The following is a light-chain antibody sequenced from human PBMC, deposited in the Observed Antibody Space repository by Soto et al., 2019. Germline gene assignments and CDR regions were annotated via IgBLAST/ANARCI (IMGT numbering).Light chain of an antibody. CDR1: QSVSTY. CDR3: QQRSNWPRT. CDR2: DAS. V-gene: IGKV3-11*01. J-gene: IGKJ1*01. Sequence: EIVLTQSPATLSLSPGERATLSCRASQSVSTYLAWYQQKPGQAPRLLIYDASNRAAGIPARFSGSGSGTDFTLTISSLEAEDFAVYYCQQRSNWPRTFGQGTRWISN.